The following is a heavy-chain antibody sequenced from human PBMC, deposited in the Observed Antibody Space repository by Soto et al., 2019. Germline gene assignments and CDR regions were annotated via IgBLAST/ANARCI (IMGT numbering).Heavy chain of an antibody. CDR3: ARVQVDTIMDLDY. D-gene: IGHD5-18*01. Sequence: QVQLVESGGGVVQPGRSLRLSCAASGFSFNSYGFNWVRKAPGKWLEWVAVIWSDGNNKYYADSVKGLFTISRDSSDNTLYLLMNSLRAEDTAVYYCARVQVDTIMDLDYWGQGTLVTVSS. CDR2: IWSDGNNK. V-gene: IGHV3-33*01. CDR1: GFSFNSYG. J-gene: IGHJ4*02.